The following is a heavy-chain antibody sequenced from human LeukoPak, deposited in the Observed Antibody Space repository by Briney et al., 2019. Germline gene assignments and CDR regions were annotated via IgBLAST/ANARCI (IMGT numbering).Heavy chain of an antibody. J-gene: IGHJ6*03. CDR3: VKNGDRGAYCSGGSCYPYYYYYIDV. D-gene: IGHD2-15*01. CDR1: GFTFSSYC. Sequence: GGSLRLSCAASGFTFSSYCMSWIRQAPGKGLEWVSAISPTGSTTYYADSVRGRFTISSDNSKNTLYLQMNSLRAEDTAIYCCVKNGDRGAYCSGGSCYPYYYYYIDVWGKGTTVTISS. V-gene: IGHV3-23*01. CDR2: ISPTGSTT.